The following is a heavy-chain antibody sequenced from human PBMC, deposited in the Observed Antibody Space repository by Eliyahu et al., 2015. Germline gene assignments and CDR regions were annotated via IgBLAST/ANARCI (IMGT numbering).Heavy chain of an antibody. J-gene: IGHJ3*02. V-gene: IGHV4-38-2*02. CDR3: ARVHLGGPDAFDI. CDR2: IYHSGST. CDR1: GYSISSGYY. Sequence: QVQLQESGPGLVKPSETLSLTCXVPGYSISSGYYWGWIRQPPGKGLEWIGSIYHSGSTYYNPSLKSRVTISVDTSKNQFSLKLSSVTAADTAVYYCARVHLGGPDAFDIWGQGTMVTVSS.